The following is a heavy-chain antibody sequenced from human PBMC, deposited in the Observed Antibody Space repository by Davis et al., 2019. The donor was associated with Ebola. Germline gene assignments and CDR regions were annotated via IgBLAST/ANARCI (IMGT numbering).Heavy chain of an antibody. CDR2: ISGDGGSA. V-gene: IGHV3-43*02. CDR3: AKGPGIAAGDFDY. Sequence: ESLKLSCAASGFTFDDYAMHWVRQAPGKGLEWVSLISGDGGSAYYADSVKGRFTISRDNSKNSLYLQRNSLRTEDTDLYYCAKGPGIAAGDFDYWGQGTLVTVSS. J-gene: IGHJ4*02. D-gene: IGHD6-13*01. CDR1: GFTFDDYA.